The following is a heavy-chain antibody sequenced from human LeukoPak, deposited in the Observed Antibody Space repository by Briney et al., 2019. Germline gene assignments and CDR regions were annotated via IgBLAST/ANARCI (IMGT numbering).Heavy chain of an antibody. Sequence: ASVTVSCKASGYTFTGYGISWVRQAPGQGLEWMGWISAYNGNTNYAQKLQGRVTMTTDTSTSTAYMELRSLRSDDTAVYYCARDGEYCSGGSCEYFDYWGQGTLVTVSS. CDR2: ISAYNGNT. CDR3: ARDGEYCSGGSCEYFDY. CDR1: GYTFTGYG. D-gene: IGHD2-15*01. V-gene: IGHV1-18*01. J-gene: IGHJ4*02.